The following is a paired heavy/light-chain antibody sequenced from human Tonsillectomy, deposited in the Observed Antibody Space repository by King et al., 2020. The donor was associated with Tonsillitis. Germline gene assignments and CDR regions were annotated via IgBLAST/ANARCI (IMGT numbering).Heavy chain of an antibody. J-gene: IGHJ4*02. CDR3: ARGSPAWSYFDS. Sequence: QVLLVESGGGVVQPGRSLRLSCAASGFTFSSAPLHWVRQPPGKGLEWMTSVSSDGVRKFYADSVKGRFTISRDTSKNTLFLHMDNLRREDTAMYYCARGSPAWSYFDSWGQGTLVTVSS. V-gene: IGHV3-30*03. CDR2: VSSDGVRK. CDR1: GFTFSSAP. D-gene: IGHD2-8*02.
Light chain of an antibody. J-gene: IGLJ3*02. CDR1: RNDIAHYGS. Sequence: QSALTQAASVSGSPGQSITISCTGTRNDIAHYGSVSWYQQHPGKAPKLIIYDVSHRPSGISDRFSGSKSDNTASLTISGLQADDEADYYCASYSNALSFDWVFGGGTKLTVL. CDR3: ASYSNALSFDWV. CDR2: DVS. V-gene: IGLV2-14*01.